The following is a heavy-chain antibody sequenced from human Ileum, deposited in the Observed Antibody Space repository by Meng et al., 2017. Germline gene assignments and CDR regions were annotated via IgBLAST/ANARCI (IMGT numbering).Heavy chain of an antibody. Sequence: RLQTVAGRVGHSAGLLPPLAVVCSAISSSYGWRWGRHPPGEGLEGIGGVYHRGSTTYNPSLKSRVTISVDKSKNQFSLKLSSFTAADTAVYYCARIDDYGDYVDYWGQGTLVTVSS. CDR3: ARIDDYGDYVDY. CDR1: CSAISSSYG. J-gene: IGHJ4*02. D-gene: IGHD4-17*01. V-gene: IGHV4-4*02. CDR2: VYHRGST.